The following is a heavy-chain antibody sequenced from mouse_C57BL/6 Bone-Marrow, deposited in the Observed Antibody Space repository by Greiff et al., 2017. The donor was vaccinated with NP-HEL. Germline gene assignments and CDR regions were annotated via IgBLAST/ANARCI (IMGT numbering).Heavy chain of an antibody. CDR1: GFTFSDYY. CDR2: INYDGSST. D-gene: IGHD2-4*01. J-gene: IGHJ2*01. V-gene: IGHV5-16*01. Sequence: EVHLVESEGGLVQPGSSMKLSCTASGFTFSDYYMAWVRQVPEKGLEWVANINYDGSSTYYLDSLKSRFIISRDNAKNILYLQMSSLKSEDTATYYCARVYDYDGTPYFDYWGQGTTLTVSS. CDR3: ARVYDYDGTPYFDY.